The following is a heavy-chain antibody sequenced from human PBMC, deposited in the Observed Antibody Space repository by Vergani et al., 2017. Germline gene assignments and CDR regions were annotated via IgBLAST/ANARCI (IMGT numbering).Heavy chain of an antibody. CDR1: GGSISSSSYY. CDR3: AREVEYSSSSPARVIDY. Sequence: QLQLQESGPGLVKPSETLSLTCTVSGGSISSSSYYWGWIRQPPGKGLEWIGRIYYSGSTYYNPSLKSRVTISVDTSKNQFSLKLSSVTAADTAVYYCAREVEYSSSSPARVIDYWGQGTLVTVSS. V-gene: IGHV4-39*07. D-gene: IGHD6-6*01. J-gene: IGHJ4*02. CDR2: IYYSGST.